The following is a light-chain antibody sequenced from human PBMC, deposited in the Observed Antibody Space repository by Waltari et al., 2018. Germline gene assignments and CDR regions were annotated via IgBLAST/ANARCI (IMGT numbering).Light chain of an antibody. V-gene: IGKV3-15*01. CDR3: QQYDDWS. Sequence: EIVLTQSPATLSVSPGGRANLSCRASQSVTTHLAWYQQRPGQAPSLLIYDASTRATGVPARFSGSGSGTEFTLTISSLQSTDFAVYYCQQYDDWSFGQGTKLEIK. CDR2: DAS. J-gene: IGKJ2*01. CDR1: QSVTTH.